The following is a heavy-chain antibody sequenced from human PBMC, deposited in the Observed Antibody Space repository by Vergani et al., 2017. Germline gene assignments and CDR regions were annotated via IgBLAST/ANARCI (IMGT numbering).Heavy chain of an antibody. V-gene: IGHV4-39*01. J-gene: IGHJ4*02. CDR3: ARLVGITMMAFDY. CDR1: GGSISSSSYY. D-gene: IGHD3-22*01. Sequence: QLQLQESGPGLVKPSETLSLTCTVSGGSISSSSYYWGWLRQPPGKGLEWIGRIYYSGSTYYNPSLKSRVTISVDTSKNQFSLKLSSVTAADTAVYYCARLVGITMMAFDYWGQGTLVTVSS. CDR2: IYYSGST.